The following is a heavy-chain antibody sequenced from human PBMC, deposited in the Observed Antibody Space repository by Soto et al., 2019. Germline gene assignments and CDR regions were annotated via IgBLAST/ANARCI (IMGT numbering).Heavy chain of an antibody. J-gene: IGHJ4*02. CDR2: IIPIFGTA. V-gene: IGHV1-69*13. CDR3: ARAIPLKSTSSSWAPTLLDY. CDR1: GGTFSSYA. D-gene: IGHD6-13*01. Sequence: GASVKVSCKASGGTFSSYAISWVRQAPGQGLEWMGGIIPIFGTANYAQKFQGRVTITADESTSTAYMELSSLRSEDTAVYYCARAIPLKSTSSSWAPTLLDYWGQGTLVTVSS.